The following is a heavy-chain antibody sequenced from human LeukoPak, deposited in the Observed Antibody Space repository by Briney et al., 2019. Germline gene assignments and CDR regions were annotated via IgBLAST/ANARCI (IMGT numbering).Heavy chain of an antibody. J-gene: IGHJ4*02. CDR3: ARDHGGTIDY. CDR2: ISHSRST. V-gene: IGHV4-38-2*02. CDR1: GYSISSGYY. Sequence: PSETLSLTCAVSGYSISSGYYWGWIRQPPGKGLEWIGTISHSRSTYYNPSLKSRVTISVDTSKNQFSLKLSSVTAADTAVYYCARDHGGTIDYWGQGTLVTVSS. D-gene: IGHD4-23*01.